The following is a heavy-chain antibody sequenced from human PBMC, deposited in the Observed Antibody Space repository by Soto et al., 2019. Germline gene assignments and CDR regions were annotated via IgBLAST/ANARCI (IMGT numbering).Heavy chain of an antibody. Sequence: QVQLQESGPGLVKPSQTLSLTCTVSGGSISSGGYYWSWIRQHPGKGLEWIGYIYYSGSTYYNPSLKSRVTVSVHTSNYQFSLKLSSVTAADTAVYYCARVLPNRRFSYGTPGVNWFDPWGQGTLVTVSS. CDR3: ARVLPNRRFSYGTPGVNWFDP. D-gene: IGHD5-18*01. CDR1: GGSISSGGYY. V-gene: IGHV4-31*03. J-gene: IGHJ5*02. CDR2: IYYSGST.